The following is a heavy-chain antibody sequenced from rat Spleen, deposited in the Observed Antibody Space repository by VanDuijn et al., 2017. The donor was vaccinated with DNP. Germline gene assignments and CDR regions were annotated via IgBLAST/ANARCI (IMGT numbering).Heavy chain of an antibody. D-gene: IGHD1-2*01. Sequence: EVQLVESGGGLVQPGRSLKLSCAASGFTFRDYYMAWVRQAPTKGLEWVAYISFDGGSTYYPDSVKGRFTISRDNAKNNVHLQMNSLRYADTATYYCASWAPIAPISTSNYWGQGVMVTVSS. CDR1: GFTFRDYY. V-gene: IGHV5-20*01. J-gene: IGHJ2*01. CDR3: ASWAPIAPISTSNY. CDR2: ISFDGGST.